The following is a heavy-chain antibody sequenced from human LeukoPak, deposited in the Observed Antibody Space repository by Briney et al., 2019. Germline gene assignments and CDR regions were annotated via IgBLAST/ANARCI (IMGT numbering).Heavy chain of an antibody. CDR2: INPNSGGT. CDR3: ARGGTHIVVVLENWFDP. J-gene: IGHJ5*02. D-gene: IGHD2-2*01. Sequence: ASVKVSCKASGYTFTGYYMHWVRQAPGQGLEWMGWINPNSGGTNYAQKFQGRVTMTRDTSISTAYMELSRLRSDDTAVYYCARGGTHIVVVLENWFDPWGQGTLVTVSS. CDR1: GYTFTGYY. V-gene: IGHV1-2*02.